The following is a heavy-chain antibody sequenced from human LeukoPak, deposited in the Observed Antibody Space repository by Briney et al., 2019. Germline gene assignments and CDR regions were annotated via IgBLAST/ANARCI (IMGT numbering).Heavy chain of an antibody. V-gene: IGHV4-38-2*02. CDR1: HYSISIGYY. J-gene: IGHJ4*02. Sequence: SETLSLTCTVSHYSISIGYYWGWIRQPPGKELEGTGIIYHSGRTYYTPSLKSRVTISVDASKNQFSLKLSSVTAADTAVYYCASWPRIWFGEFPFDYWGQGTLVTVSS. D-gene: IGHD3-10*01. CDR2: IYHSGRT. CDR3: ASWPRIWFGEFPFDY.